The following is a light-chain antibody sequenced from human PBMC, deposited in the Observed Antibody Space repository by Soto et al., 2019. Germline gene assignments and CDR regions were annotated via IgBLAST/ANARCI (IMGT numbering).Light chain of an antibody. V-gene: IGLV2-14*03. CDR1: RSDIGAYNF. CDR2: DVN. J-gene: IGLJ2*01. Sequence: QSALTQPASVSGSPGQSITISCTGTRSDIGAYNFVSWYQQHPGEVPKLMLYDVNVRPSGVSNRFSGSKSGNTASLTISGLQAEDEADYYCTSWTTSTTMIFGGGTKLPS. CDR3: TSWTTSTTMI.